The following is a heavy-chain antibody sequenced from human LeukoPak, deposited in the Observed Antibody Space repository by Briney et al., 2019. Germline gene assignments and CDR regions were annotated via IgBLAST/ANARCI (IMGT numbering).Heavy chain of an antibody. CDR2: ISSSSSFI. CDR3: AELGITMIGGV. V-gene: IGHV3-21*01. D-gene: IGHD3-10*02. CDR1: GFTFSSYA. Sequence: GGSLRLSCAASGFTFSSYAMHWVRQAPGKGLEWVASISSSSSFIYYADSVKGRFTISRDNAKNSLYLQISSLRAEDTAVYYCAELGITMIGGVWGKGTTVTISS. J-gene: IGHJ6*04.